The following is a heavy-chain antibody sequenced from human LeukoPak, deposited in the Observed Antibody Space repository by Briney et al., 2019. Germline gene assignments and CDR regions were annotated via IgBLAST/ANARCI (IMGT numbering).Heavy chain of an antibody. CDR2: IYDSGST. CDR3: ARHYGP. D-gene: IGHD3-10*01. Sequence: WVRQVPGKGLEWIGSIYDSGSTYYNPSLKSRVTISIDTSKNQFSLKLNSVTAADTAVYYCARHYGPWGQGTLVTVSS. J-gene: IGHJ5*02. V-gene: IGHV4-39*01.